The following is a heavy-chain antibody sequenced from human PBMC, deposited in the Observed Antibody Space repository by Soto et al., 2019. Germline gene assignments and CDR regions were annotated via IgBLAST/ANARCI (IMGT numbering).Heavy chain of an antibody. CDR3: AKHLIGGRLQSPFDL. V-gene: IGHV3-23*01. D-gene: IGHD3-22*01. CDR1: GFSFGTYT. Sequence: GGSLRLSCAVSGFSFGTYTVNWVRQAPGMGLEWVSGLSDSVGTTHYAYSVKGRFTISRDKSKNTLYLQMNNLRAEDTAVYYCAKHLIGGRLQSPFDLRGQGTQVTVPS. CDR2: LSDSVGTT. J-gene: IGHJ4*02.